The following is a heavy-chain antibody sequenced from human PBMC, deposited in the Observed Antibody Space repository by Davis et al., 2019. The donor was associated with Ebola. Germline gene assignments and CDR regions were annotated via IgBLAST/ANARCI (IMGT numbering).Heavy chain of an antibody. J-gene: IGHJ6*02. V-gene: IGHV3-23*01. CDR2: ISGSGGST. CDR1: GFTFSSYA. CDR3: ARSSIAARPGYYYGMDV. D-gene: IGHD6-6*01. Sequence: PGGSLRLSCVASGFTFSSYAMSWVRQAPGKGLEWVSAISGSGGSTYYADSVKGRFTISRDNAKNSLYLQMNSLRAEDTAVYYCARSSIAARPGYYYGMDVWGQGTTVTVSS.